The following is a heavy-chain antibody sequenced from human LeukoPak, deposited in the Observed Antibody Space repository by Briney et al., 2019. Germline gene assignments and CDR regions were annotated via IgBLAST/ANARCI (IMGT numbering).Heavy chain of an antibody. CDR1: GFTFDDYG. V-gene: IGHV3-20*04. J-gene: IGHJ4*02. CDR3: ASWNQRRYFDY. CDR2: INWNGGST. D-gene: IGHD1-14*01. Sequence: GGSLRLSCAASGFTFDDYGMSWVRQAPGKGVEWVSGINWNGGSTGYADSVKGRFTISRDNAKNSLYLQMNSLRAEDTALYYCASWNQRRYFDYWGQGTLVTVSS.